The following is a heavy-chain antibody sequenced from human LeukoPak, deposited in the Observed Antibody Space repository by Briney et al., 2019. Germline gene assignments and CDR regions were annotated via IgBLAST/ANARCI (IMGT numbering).Heavy chain of an antibody. CDR3: AKRGDCNGHNCYWYFDL. V-gene: IGHV3-23*01. D-gene: IGHD1-20*01. Sequence: GGSLRLSCAASGFTFTNYAMSWVRQAPGKGLEWVSGITGSGGATFYAVSVKGRFDISRDNSKSTLNLQMYSLTADDTAVYYCAKRGDCNGHNCYWYFDLWGRGTLVTVSS. CDR2: ITGSGGAT. CDR1: GFTFTNYA. J-gene: IGHJ2*01.